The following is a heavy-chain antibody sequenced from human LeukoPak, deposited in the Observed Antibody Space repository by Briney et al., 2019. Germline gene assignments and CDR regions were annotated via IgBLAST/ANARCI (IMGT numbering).Heavy chain of an antibody. CDR3: ARDRVPYSSSPVGY. J-gene: IGHJ4*02. CDR2: ISYDGSNK. Sequence: GRSLRLSCAASGFAFSSYAMHWVRQAPGKGLEWVAVISYDGSNKYYADSVKGRFTISRDNSKDTLYLQMNSLRAEDTAVYYCARDRVPYSSSPVGYWGQGTLVTVSS. D-gene: IGHD6-13*01. V-gene: IGHV3-30-3*01. CDR1: GFAFSSYA.